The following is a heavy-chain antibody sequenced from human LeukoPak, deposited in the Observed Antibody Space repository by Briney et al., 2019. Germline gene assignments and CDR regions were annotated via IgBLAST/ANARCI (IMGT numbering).Heavy chain of an antibody. CDR3: AKAHYSSGWY. Sequence: GGSLRLSCAASGFTFSSYAMSWVRQAPGKGLEWDSAISGSGGSTYYADSVKGRFTISRDNSKNTLYPQMNSLRAEDTAVYYCAKAHYSSGWYWGQGTLVTVSS. J-gene: IGHJ4*02. D-gene: IGHD6-19*01. CDR2: ISGSGGST. CDR1: GFTFSSYA. V-gene: IGHV3-23*01.